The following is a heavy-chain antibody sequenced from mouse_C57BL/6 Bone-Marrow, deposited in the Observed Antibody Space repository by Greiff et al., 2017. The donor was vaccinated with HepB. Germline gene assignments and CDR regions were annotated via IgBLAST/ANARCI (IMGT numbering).Heavy chain of an antibody. CDR3: ARRSSYYYGSSHWYFDV. Sequence: VQLQQSGPVLVKPGPSVKISCKASGFTFTDYYMHWVMQRHGKSLEWIGLVYPYNGGTSYNQKFKGKATLTVDTSSSPAYMELNSLTSEDSAVYYCARRSSYYYGSSHWYFDVWGTGTTVTVSS. CDR1: GFTFTDYY. D-gene: IGHD1-1*01. V-gene: IGHV1-36*01. CDR2: VYPYNGGT. J-gene: IGHJ1*03.